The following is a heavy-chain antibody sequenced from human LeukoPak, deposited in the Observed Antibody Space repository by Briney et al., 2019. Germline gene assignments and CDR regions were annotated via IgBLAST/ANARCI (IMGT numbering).Heavy chain of an antibody. CDR2: IKTDGSIT. V-gene: IGHV3-74*01. CDR1: GFSFSVYW. D-gene: IGHD3-22*01. J-gene: IGHJ4*02. Sequence: PGGSLRLSCAASGFSFSVYWMHWVRQAPGKGPVWVSRIKTDGSITDYADSVKGRFAISRDNSKNTLYLQMNSLRAEDTAVYYCARDGGTYYYDSSGYVYFDYWGQGTLVTVSS. CDR3: ARDGGTYYYDSSGYVYFDY.